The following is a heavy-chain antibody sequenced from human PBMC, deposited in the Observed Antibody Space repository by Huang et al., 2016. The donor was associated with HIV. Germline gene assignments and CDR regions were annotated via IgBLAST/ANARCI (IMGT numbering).Heavy chain of an antibody. Sequence: QLQLQGSAPGLVQPSETLSLTCTVSGCSITSSSYYWGWIRQPPGKGLEWVGSIYYSGTTDSNPSLKSRVTVSVATSKNQFSRKLSSVTAADTAVYSCARHFSYYDSSGYTPWDAFDIWGQGTMVTVSS. CDR2: IYYSGTT. CDR3: ARHFSYYDSSGYTPWDAFDI. D-gene: IGHD3-22*01. V-gene: IGHV4-39*01. J-gene: IGHJ3*02. CDR1: GCSITSSSYY.